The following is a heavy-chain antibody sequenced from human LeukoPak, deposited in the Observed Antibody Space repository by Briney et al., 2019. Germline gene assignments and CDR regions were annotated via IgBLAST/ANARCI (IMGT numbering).Heavy chain of an antibody. CDR1: GASISSEPYF. D-gene: IGHD3-22*01. CDR2: IYYTGNT. Sequence: SETLSLTCTVSGASISSEPYFWSWIRQHPVKGLEWLGYIYYTGNTASNPSLQSRLTISRDTSENQFSLSLTSVTAADTAVHYCAGGPAYLDSVPNSWGQGTLVTVSA. CDR3: AGGPAYLDSVPNS. V-gene: IGHV4-31*03. J-gene: IGHJ4*02.